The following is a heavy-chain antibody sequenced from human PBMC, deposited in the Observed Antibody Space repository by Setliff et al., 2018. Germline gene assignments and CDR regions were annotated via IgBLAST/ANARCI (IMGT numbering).Heavy chain of an antibody. CDR3: ASDPSYASSLYYYLEV. CDR2: ISASSANI. V-gene: IGHV3-48*01. D-gene: IGHD6-13*01. CDR1: GFTFSRYA. J-gene: IGHJ6*03. Sequence: PGGSLRLSCAASGFTFSRYAMNWVRQTPGKGLEWVSYISASSANIQYADSVRGRFTVSRDNARNSLYLQMNSLRGDDAAVYYCASDPSYASSLYYYLEVWGKGTTVTRLL.